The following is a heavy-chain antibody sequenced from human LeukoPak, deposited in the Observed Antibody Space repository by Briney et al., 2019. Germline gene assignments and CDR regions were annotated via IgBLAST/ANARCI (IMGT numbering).Heavy chain of an antibody. CDR1: GFTFSSYW. Sequence: GGSLRLSCAASGFTFSSYWMSWVRQAPGKGLEWVANIKQDGSEKYYVDSVKGRFTISRDNAKNSLYLQMNSLKPEDTAVYYCTRVAEAAAFDSWGQGTLVTVSS. CDR3: TRVAEAAAFDS. D-gene: IGHD6-13*01. CDR2: IKQDGSEK. J-gene: IGHJ4*02. V-gene: IGHV3-7*01.